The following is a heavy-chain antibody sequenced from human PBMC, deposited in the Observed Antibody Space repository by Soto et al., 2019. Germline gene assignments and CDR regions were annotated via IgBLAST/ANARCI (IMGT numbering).Heavy chain of an antibody. CDR2: IIPMFGTA. D-gene: IGHD3-22*01. CDR3: ARVGPAHYYDSSGYYSPLDY. J-gene: IGHJ4*02. Sequence: QVQLVQSGAEVKKPGSSVKVSCKASGDTFSSYAINWVRQAPGQGLEWMGGIIPMFGTANYAQKFKGRVTITAVASTSTVDMELSSLRSEDTAVYYCARVGPAHYYDSSGYYSPLDYWGQGTLVTVSS. CDR1: GDTFSSYA. V-gene: IGHV1-69*01.